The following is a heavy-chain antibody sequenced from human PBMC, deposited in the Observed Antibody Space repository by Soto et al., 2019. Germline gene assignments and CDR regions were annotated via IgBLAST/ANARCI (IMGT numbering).Heavy chain of an antibody. V-gene: IGHV3-11*05. J-gene: IGHJ4*02. D-gene: IGHD6-13*01. CDR1: GFTFSDYY. CDR2: ISSSTSHT. Sequence: QVQLVESGGGLVKPGGSLRLSCAVSGFTFSDYYMTWIRQAPGKGLEWVSYISSSTSHTNYADSVKGRFTISRDNAKNSLFLQMNSLRAVGTGVYYCARGRGAAADYFDFWGQGTLVTVSS. CDR3: ARGRGAAADYFDF.